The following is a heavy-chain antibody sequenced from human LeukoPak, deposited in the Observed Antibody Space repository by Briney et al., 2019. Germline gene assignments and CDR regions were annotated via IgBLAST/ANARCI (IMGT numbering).Heavy chain of an antibody. D-gene: IGHD3-3*01. CDR3: ARDFQYDFWSGYYSY. CDR2: INPSGGST. Sequence: ASVKVSCKASGYTFTSYYMHWVRQAPGQVLEWMGLINPSGGSTSYAQKFQGRVTMTRDTSTSTVYMELSSLRSEDTAVYYCARDFQYDFWSGYYSYWGQGTLVTVSS. J-gene: IGHJ4*02. CDR1: GYTFTSYY. V-gene: IGHV1-46*01.